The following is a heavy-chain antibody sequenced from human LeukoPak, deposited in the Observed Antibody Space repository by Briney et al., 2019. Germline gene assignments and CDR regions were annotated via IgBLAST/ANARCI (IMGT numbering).Heavy chain of an antibody. CDR1: GFTFSSYA. Sequence: RPGGSLRLSCAASGFTFSSYAMSWVRQAPGKGLGWVSAISGSGGRTYHADSVKGRFTISRDNSKNTLYLQMNSLRAEDTAVYYCAKGGESYRTGLDYWGQGTLVTVSS. D-gene: IGHD1-26*01. CDR2: ISGSGGRT. V-gene: IGHV3-23*01. J-gene: IGHJ4*02. CDR3: AKGGESYRTGLDY.